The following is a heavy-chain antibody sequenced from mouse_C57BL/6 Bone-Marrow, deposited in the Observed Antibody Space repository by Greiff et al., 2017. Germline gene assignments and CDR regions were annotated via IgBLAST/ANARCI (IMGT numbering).Heavy chain of an antibody. CDR1: GFSFNTYA. Sequence: EVQLVESGGGLVQPKGSLKLSCAASGFSFNTYAMNWVRQAPGKGLEWVARIRSKSNNYATYYADSVKDRFTISRDSSESMLYLQMNYLKTEDTAMYYCVRFLYGYYYAMDYWGQGTSVTVSS. J-gene: IGHJ4*01. CDR2: IRSKSNNYAT. V-gene: IGHV10-1*01. CDR3: VRFLYGYYYAMDY. D-gene: IGHD2-2*01.